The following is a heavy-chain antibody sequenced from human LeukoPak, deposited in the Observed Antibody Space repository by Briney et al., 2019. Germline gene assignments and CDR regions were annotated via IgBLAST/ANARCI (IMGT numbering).Heavy chain of an antibody. CDR2: INWKTGNG. J-gene: IGHJ2*01. Sequence: GGSLRLSYAVSGFNFDDYAMHWVRQAPGRGLEWVSGINWKTGNGIYADSVKGRFTISRDNAKNSLYLQMSSLRAEDTALYYCTRRAARWQFDLWGRGTPLTVSS. CDR3: TRRAARWQFDL. CDR1: GFNFDDYA. V-gene: IGHV3-9*01. D-gene: IGHD5-24*01.